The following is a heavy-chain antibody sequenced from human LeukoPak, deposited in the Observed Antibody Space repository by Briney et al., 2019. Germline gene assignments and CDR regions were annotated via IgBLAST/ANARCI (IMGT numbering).Heavy chain of an antibody. D-gene: IGHD2-15*01. Sequence: RWASVKVSCKASGYTFTSYGISWVRQATGQGLEWMGWMNPNSGNTGYAQKFQGRVTMTRNTSISTAYMELSSLRSEDTAVYYCAREDRRGGSPEIDYWGQGTLVTVSS. CDR3: AREDRRGGSPEIDY. CDR1: GYTFTSYG. J-gene: IGHJ4*01. CDR2: MNPNSGNT. V-gene: IGHV1-8*02.